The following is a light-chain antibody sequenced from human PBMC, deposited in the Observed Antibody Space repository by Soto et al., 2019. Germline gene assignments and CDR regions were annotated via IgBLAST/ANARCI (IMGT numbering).Light chain of an antibody. J-gene: IGKJ4*01. CDR3: QQYNSYPLT. Sequence: DIQMTQSPSTLSASVGDRVTITCRASQSISSWLAWYQQKPGKAPKLLIYKASSLESGVPSRFSGSGSGTESTLTISSLQPDDFATYYCQQYNSYPLTVGGGTKVDIK. V-gene: IGKV1-5*03. CDR2: KAS. CDR1: QSISSW.